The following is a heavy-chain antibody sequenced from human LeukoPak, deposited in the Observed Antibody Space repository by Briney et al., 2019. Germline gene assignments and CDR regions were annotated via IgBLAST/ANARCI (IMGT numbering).Heavy chain of an antibody. CDR1: GFTFSSYW. D-gene: IGHD6-13*01. CDR3: ARDVFSSSWYFDY. J-gene: IGHJ4*02. V-gene: IGHV3-74*01. CDR2: VNTDGSYT. Sequence: GGSLRLSCAASGFTFSSYWMHWVRQAPGKGLVWVSRVNTDGSYTTYADSVKGRFAISRDNAKNTLYLQMNSLRAEDTAVYYCARDVFSSSWYFDYWGQGTLVTVSS.